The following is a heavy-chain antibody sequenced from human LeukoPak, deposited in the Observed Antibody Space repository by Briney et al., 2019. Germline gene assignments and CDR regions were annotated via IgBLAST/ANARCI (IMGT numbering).Heavy chain of an antibody. CDR2: IRYDGSNK. Sequence: GRSLRLSCAASGFTFSSYGMHWVRQAPGKGLEWVAFIRYDGSNKYYADSVKGRFTISRDNSKNTLYLQMNSLRAEDTAVYYCAKDYSSSWYSYAYYFDYWGQGTLVTVSS. J-gene: IGHJ4*02. V-gene: IGHV3-30*02. D-gene: IGHD6-13*01. CDR3: AKDYSSSWYSYAYYFDY. CDR1: GFTFSSYG.